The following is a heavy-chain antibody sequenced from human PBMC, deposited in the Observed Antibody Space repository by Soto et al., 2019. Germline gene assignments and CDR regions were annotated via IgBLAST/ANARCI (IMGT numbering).Heavy chain of an antibody. CDR2: ISGRGGST. V-gene: IGHV3-23*01. CDR1: GFTFSSYA. Sequence: GGSLRLSCAASGFTFSSYAMSWVRQAPGKGLEWVSAISGRGGSTYYAASVKGRLTISRDNSKNTLYLQMNSLRAEDTAVYYCAKVVPASNYYFDYWGQGTLVTVSS. J-gene: IGHJ4*02. D-gene: IGHD2-2*01. CDR3: AKVVPASNYYFDY.